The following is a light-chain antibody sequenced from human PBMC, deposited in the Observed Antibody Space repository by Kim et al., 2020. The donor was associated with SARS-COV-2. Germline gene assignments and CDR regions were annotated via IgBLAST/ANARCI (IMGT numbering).Light chain of an antibody. Sequence: GDRVTITCRASQSFSNWLAWYQQRPGEAPKLLIYASSSLHRGVPSRFSGSESGTDFTLTISSLQPEDFATYYCQQTNNFPLGFGGGTKVDIK. CDR3: QQTNNFPLG. V-gene: IGKV1-12*01. J-gene: IGKJ4*01. CDR2: ASS. CDR1: QSFSNW.